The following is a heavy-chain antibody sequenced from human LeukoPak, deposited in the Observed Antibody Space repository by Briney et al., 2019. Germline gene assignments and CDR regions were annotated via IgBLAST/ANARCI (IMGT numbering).Heavy chain of an antibody. D-gene: IGHD6-19*01. J-gene: IGHJ6*03. Sequence: GGTLRLSCAASGFTFSSYGMSWVRQAPGKGLEWVSAITGTGHITYYADSVKGRFTISRDNSKNTLYLQMNSLRAEDTAVYYCARPQYYSSGWYATLNYYYYMDVWGKGTTVTVSS. V-gene: IGHV3-23*01. CDR1: GFTFSSYG. CDR3: ARPQYYSSGWYATLNYYYYMDV. CDR2: ITGTGHIT.